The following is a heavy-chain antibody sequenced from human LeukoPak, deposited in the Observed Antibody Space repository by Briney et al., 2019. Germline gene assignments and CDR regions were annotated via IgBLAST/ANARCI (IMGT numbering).Heavy chain of an antibody. D-gene: IGHD5-24*01. CDR2: IYYSGST. J-gene: IGHJ4*02. CDR1: GGSISSSSYY. CDR3: ATLRGSKMATIDY. V-gene: IGHV4-39*07. Sequence: SETLSLTCTVSGGSISSSSYYWGWIRQPPGKGLEWIVSIYYSGSTYYNPSLKSRVTISVDTSKNQFSLKLSSVTAADTAVYYCATLRGSKMATIDYWGQGTLVTVSS.